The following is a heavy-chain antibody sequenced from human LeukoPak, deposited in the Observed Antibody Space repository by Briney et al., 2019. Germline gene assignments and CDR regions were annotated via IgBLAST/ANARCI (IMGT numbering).Heavy chain of an antibody. V-gene: IGHV3-53*01. J-gene: IGHJ4*02. CDR3: AGATKWLAHDF. Sequence: PGGSLRLSCAASGXTVSGTYMSWVRQAAGKGWEWVSTIFDAGRTTYADSVKGRFTISRDNYKNTLLLQMNSLRADDTAVYYCAGATKWLAHDFWGQGTLVTVSS. CDR2: IFDAGRT. D-gene: IGHD6-19*01. CDR1: GXTVSGTY.